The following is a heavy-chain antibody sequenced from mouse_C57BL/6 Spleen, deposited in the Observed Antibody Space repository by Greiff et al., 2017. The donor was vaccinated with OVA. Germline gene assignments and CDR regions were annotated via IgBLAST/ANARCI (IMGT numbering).Heavy chain of an antibody. D-gene: IGHD4-1*01. CDR2: IDPETGGT. Sequence: VQVVESGAELVRPGASVTLSCKASGYTFTDYEMHWVKQTPVHGLEWIGAIDPETGGTAYNQKFKGKAILTADKSSSTAYMELRSLTSEDSAVYYCTRTGPWFAYWGQGTLVTVSA. CDR1: GYTFTDYE. J-gene: IGHJ3*01. V-gene: IGHV1-15*01. CDR3: TRTGPWFAY.